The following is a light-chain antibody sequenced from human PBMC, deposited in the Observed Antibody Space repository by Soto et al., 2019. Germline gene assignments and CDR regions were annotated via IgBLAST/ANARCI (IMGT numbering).Light chain of an antibody. CDR1: QSVSSSY. Sequence: EIVLTQSPGTLSLSPGERATLSCRASQSVSSSYLAWYQQKPGQAPRPLIYGTSSRATGIPDRFSGSGSGTDFTLTISRLEPEDLAVYYCQQYGSSPRTFGQGTKVDI. V-gene: IGKV3-20*01. CDR2: GTS. J-gene: IGKJ1*01. CDR3: QQYGSSPRT.